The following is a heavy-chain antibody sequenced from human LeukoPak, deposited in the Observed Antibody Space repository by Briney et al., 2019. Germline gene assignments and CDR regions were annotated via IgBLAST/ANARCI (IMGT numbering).Heavy chain of an antibody. D-gene: IGHD6-6*01. J-gene: IGHJ5*02. CDR1: GGSISSSSYY. Sequence: SETLSLTCTVSGGSISSSSYYWGWIRQPPGKGLEGIGSIYYSGSTYYNPSLKSRVTISVDTSKNQFSLNLTSVNAADTAVYYCARVMAARREDLNWFDPWGQGTLVTVSS. CDR2: IYYSGST. CDR3: ARVMAARREDLNWFDP. V-gene: IGHV4-39*07.